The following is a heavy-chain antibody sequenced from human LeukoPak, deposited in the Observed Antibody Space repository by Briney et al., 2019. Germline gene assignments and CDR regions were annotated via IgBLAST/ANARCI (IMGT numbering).Heavy chain of an antibody. J-gene: IGHJ4*02. CDR3: ARGPGDCGGDCYFHSFDS. CDR2: INHSGST. V-gene: IGHV4-34*01. Sequence: SETLSLTCAVYGGSFSGYYWSWIRQPPGKGLEWIGEINHSGSTNYNPSLKSRVTISVDTSKNQFSLKLSSVTAADTAVYYCARGPGDCGGDCYFHSFDSWGQGTLVTVSS. CDR1: GGSFSGYY. D-gene: IGHD2-21*02.